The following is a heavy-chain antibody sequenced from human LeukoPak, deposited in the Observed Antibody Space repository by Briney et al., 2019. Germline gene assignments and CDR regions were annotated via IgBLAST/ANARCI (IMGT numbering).Heavy chain of an antibody. Sequence: GRSLRLSCAASGFTFSSYAMHWVRQAPGKGLEWVAVISYDGSNKYYADSVKGRFTISRDNSKNTLYLQMSSLRAEDTAVYYCARDYDYVWGSYRPMPPRDYYYGMDVWGQGTTVTVSS. D-gene: IGHD3-16*02. J-gene: IGHJ6*02. CDR3: ARDYDYVWGSYRPMPPRDYYYGMDV. CDR1: GFTFSSYA. V-gene: IGHV3-30-3*01. CDR2: ISYDGSNK.